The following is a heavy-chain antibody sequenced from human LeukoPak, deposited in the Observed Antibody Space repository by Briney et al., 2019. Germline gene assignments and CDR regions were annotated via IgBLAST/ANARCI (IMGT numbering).Heavy chain of an antibody. CDR1: GYTFTGYY. CDR2: INPNSGGT. D-gene: IGHD5-18*01. J-gene: IGHJ3*02. V-gene: IGHV1-2*02. Sequence: ASVKVSCKASGYTFTGYYMHWVRQAPGQGLEWMGWINPNSGGTNYAQKFQGRVTMTRDTSISTAYMELSRLRSDDTAVYYCARGGRGYSYLHAFDIWGQGTMVTVSS. CDR3: ARGGRGYSYLHAFDI.